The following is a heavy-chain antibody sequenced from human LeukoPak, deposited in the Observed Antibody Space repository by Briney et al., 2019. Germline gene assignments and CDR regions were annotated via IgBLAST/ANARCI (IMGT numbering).Heavy chain of an antibody. Sequence: SETLSLTCAVYGGSFSGYYWSWIRQPPGKGLEWIGEINHSGSTNYNPSLKSRVTISVDTSKNQFSLKLSYVTAADTAVYYCARRPHYDILTGYYGSNWFDPWGQGTLVTVSS. CDR2: INHSGST. CDR1: GGSFSGYY. D-gene: IGHD3-9*01. CDR3: ARRPHYDILTGYYGSNWFDP. V-gene: IGHV4-34*01. J-gene: IGHJ5*02.